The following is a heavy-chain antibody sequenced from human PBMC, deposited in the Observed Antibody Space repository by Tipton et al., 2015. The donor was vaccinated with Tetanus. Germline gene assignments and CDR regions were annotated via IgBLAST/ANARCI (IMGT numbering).Heavy chain of an antibody. J-gene: IGHJ4*02. V-gene: IGHV3-33*01. CDR1: GFSFRNYG. D-gene: IGHD3-22*01. CDR2: AWYDGSSK. CDR3: ARAQGAYYYESSPYYDTNEFDY. Sequence: SLRLSCAASGFSFRNYGMHWVRQAPGKGLEWVAVAWYDGSSKYYADSVKCRFTISRNNSKNTLYLKKNSLKAENTAVYYCARAQGAYYYESSPYYDTNEFDYWGQGTLVTVSS.